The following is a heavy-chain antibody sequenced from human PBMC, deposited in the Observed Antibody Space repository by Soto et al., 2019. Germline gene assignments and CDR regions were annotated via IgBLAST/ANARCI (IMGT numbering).Heavy chain of an antibody. J-gene: IGHJ4*02. CDR1: GFTSTNYA. D-gene: IGHD6-13*01. CDR3: AQTITAGGIEY. V-gene: IGHV3-23*01. CDR2: ISASGDNT. Sequence: GGSLRLSCAASGFTSTNYAMIWVRQAPGKGLEWVSGISASGDNTYYADSVKGRFAISSDNSKNTLYLQMNSLRAEDTAIYFCAQTITAGGIEYWGPGTLVTVSS.